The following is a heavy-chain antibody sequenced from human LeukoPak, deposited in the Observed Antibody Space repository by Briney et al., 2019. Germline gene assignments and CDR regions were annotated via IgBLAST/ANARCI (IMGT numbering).Heavy chain of an antibody. Sequence: SETLSLTCTVSGGSISSYYWSWIRQPPGKGLEWIGYIYCSGSTNYSPSLKSRVTISVDTSKNQFSLKLSSVTAADTAVYYCARGFGVVTAISNYYYMDVWGKGTTVTVSS. CDR2: IYCSGST. CDR3: ARGFGVVTAISNYYYMDV. D-gene: IGHD2-21*02. CDR1: GGSISSYY. J-gene: IGHJ6*03. V-gene: IGHV4-59*01.